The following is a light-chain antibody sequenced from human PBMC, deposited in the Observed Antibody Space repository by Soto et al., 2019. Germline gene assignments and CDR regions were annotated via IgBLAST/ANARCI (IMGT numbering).Light chain of an antibody. CDR3: QQGYNTPRT. V-gene: IGKV1-39*01. J-gene: IGKJ1*01. CDR1: QSIRSY. CDR2: AAS. Sequence: DIQMTQSPSSLSASVGDRVTITCRASQSIRSYLNWYQQKPGKAPNLLIYAASSLQSGVPSRFSGSGSGTDFTLTISSLQPEDFATYCCQQGYNTPRTFGQGTKVEI.